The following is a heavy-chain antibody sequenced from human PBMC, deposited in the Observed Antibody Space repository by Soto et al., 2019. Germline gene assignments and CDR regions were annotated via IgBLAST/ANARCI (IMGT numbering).Heavy chain of an antibody. V-gene: IGHV3-23*01. Sequence: GGSLRLSCAAPGFTFSSYAMSWVRQAPGKGLEWVSAISGSGGSTYYADSVKGRFTISRDNSKNTLYLQMNSLRAEDTAVYYCATTLGYCSSTSCSMRPYYFDYWGQGTLVTVSS. CDR3: ATTLGYCSSTSCSMRPYYFDY. CDR1: GFTFSSYA. J-gene: IGHJ4*02. D-gene: IGHD2-2*01. CDR2: ISGSGGST.